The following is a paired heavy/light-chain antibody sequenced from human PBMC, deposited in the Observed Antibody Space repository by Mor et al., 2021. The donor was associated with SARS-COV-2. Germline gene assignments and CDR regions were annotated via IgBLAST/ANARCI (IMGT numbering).Light chain of an antibody. CDR3: QQSYISWT. CDR2: ATS. Sequence: QMTQSPSSLSASVGDTVTITCRASESISNYLNWYQQKPGKAPKLLIYATSTLQIGVPSRFSGSGSGTDFTLTIHSLQPEDFATYFCQQSYISWTFGQGTKVEIK. J-gene: IGKJ1*01. V-gene: IGKV1-39*01. CDR1: ESISNY.
Heavy chain of an antibody. Sequence: EVQLIESGGDLVQPGGSLRLSCAASGFSFNTYWMNWVRQAPGRGLEWVANIKEDGSESYYMESVEGRFTISRDNARNSLYLQMNSLTVDDTAIYYCARRDWALLLGRDTFDVWGQGTLVSVSS. V-gene: IGHV3-7*03. CDR2: IKEDGSES. J-gene: IGHJ3*01. CDR3: ARRDWALLLGRDTFDV. D-gene: IGHD1-26*01. CDR1: GFSFNTYW.